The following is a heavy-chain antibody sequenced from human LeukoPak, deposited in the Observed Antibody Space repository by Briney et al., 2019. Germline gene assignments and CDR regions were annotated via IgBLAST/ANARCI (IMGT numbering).Heavy chain of an antibody. Sequence: SETLSLTCTVSGGSISSYYWSWIRQPPGKGLEWIGYIYYSGSTYYNPSLKSRVTISVDTSKNQFSLKLSSVTAADTAVYYCARVPYDSSGYGAFDIWGQGTMVTVSS. V-gene: IGHV4-59*08. CDR1: GGSISSYY. CDR3: ARVPYDSSGYGAFDI. J-gene: IGHJ3*02. D-gene: IGHD3-22*01. CDR2: IYYSGST.